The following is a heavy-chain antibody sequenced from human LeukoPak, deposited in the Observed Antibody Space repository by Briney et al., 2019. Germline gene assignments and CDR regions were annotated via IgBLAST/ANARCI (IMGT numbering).Heavy chain of an antibody. CDR3: ERDLGDDKSGVGYFDY. D-gene: IGHD3-22*01. CDR2: ISVSTGNT. CDR1: GYTFTTYG. V-gene: IGHV1-18*01. J-gene: IGHJ4*02. Sequence: ASVEVPCEASGYTFTTYGLSWVRQAPGQGLEWMGWISVSTGNTRYAQKVQGRVTMTTDTSTSTAYMEVTNLRSDDTAVYYCERDLGDDKSGVGYFDYWGQGTLVTVSS.